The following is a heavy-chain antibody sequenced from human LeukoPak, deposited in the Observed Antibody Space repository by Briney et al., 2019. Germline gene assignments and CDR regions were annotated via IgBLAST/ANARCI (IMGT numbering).Heavy chain of an antibody. CDR3: AREAPQSNWRGDYFDY. Sequence: ASVKVSCKASGYTFSSYGISWVRQAPGQGLEWMGWINIHNGYTIYGQKIQGRVTMTADKSTNTAHMDLRSLRSDDTAVYYCAREAPQSNWRGDYFDYWGQGTQVTVSS. V-gene: IGHV1-18*01. J-gene: IGHJ4*02. D-gene: IGHD1-1*01. CDR1: GYTFSSYG. CDR2: INIHNGYT.